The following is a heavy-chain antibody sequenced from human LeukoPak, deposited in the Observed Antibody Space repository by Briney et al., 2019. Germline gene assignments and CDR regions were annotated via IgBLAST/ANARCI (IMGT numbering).Heavy chain of an antibody. CDR1: GYSFTTYW. D-gene: IGHD2-2*01. Sequence: GESLKISCKASGYSFTTYWIGWVRQMPGKGLEWMGIIYPGDPDTRYSPSFQGQVTISADKSINTAYLQWRSLKASDTAMYYCARSGVPGAMTWFDPWGQGTLVTVSS. CDR3: ARSGVPGAMTWFDP. CDR2: IYPGDPDT. V-gene: IGHV5-51*01. J-gene: IGHJ5*02.